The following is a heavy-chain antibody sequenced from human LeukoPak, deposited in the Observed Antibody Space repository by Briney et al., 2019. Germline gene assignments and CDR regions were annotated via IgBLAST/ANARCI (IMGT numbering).Heavy chain of an antibody. CDR1: GYIFTSYW. J-gene: IGHJ4*02. V-gene: IGHV5-51*01. Sequence: GESLQISCKGSGYIFTSYWIGWVRQMPGKGLEWMGIIYPGDSDTRYSPSFQGQVTISADKSISTAYLQGSSLKASDTAMYYCASGDVGATGTWDYWGQGTLVSVSS. CDR3: ASGDVGATGTWDY. D-gene: IGHD1-26*01. CDR2: IYPGDSDT.